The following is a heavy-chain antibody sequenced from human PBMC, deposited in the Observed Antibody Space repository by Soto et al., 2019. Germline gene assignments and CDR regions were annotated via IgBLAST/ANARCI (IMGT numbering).Heavy chain of an antibody. J-gene: IGHJ4*02. CDR1: GGSISSYY. CDR2: IHYSGST. V-gene: IGHV4-59*01. CDR3: ARGMMYGSIDY. Sequence: QVQLQESGPGLMKPSETLSLTCTVSGGSISSYYWSWIRQPPGKGLEWIGYIHYSGSTNYNPSLKSRVTISVDTSKNQFSLKLSSVTAADTAVYFCARGMMYGSIDYWGQGTLVTVSS. D-gene: IGHD2-8*01.